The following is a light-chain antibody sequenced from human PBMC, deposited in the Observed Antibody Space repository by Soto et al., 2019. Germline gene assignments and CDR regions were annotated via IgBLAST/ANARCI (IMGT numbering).Light chain of an antibody. J-gene: IGKJ1*01. Sequence: DIVMTQFPLSLTVTPGEPASISCRSSQSLLYSNGYNYLDWYLQKPGQSPQLLIYLGFNRASGVPDRFSGSGSGTDFTLKISRVEAEDVGVYYCMQALELRTFGQGTKVEIK. CDR2: LGF. CDR1: QSLLYSNGYNY. CDR3: MQALELRT. V-gene: IGKV2-28*01.